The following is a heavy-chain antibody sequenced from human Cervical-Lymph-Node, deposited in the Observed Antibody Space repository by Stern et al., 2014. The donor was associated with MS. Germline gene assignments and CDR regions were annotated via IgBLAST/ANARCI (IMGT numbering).Heavy chain of an antibody. D-gene: IGHD6-19*01. CDR1: GFDFRIYG. Sequence: VQLVESGGGVVQPERSLRLSCAASGFDFRIYGMQWVRQTPGKGLEWGAVIWFDGSNKNYADSVKGRFTISRDNSKNTLYLQMNSLRAADTDVYYCARVPSGWQTGFDYWGQGTLVTVSS. CDR3: ARVPSGWQTGFDY. J-gene: IGHJ4*02. CDR2: IWFDGSNK. V-gene: IGHV3-33*01.